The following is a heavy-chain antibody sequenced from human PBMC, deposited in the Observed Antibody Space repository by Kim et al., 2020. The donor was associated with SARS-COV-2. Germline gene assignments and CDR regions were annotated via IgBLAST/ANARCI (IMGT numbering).Heavy chain of an antibody. CDR1: GISFTNFA. D-gene: IGHD3-22*01. Sequence: GGSLRLSCASSGISFTNFAMNWVRQAPGKGLEWVAVISSDGTNKYYEDSVKGRFTISRDNSKNMLYLQMNSLRAEDTAVYYCAKDPIVEWGQRTLDTVSS. J-gene: IGHJ4*02. V-gene: IGHV3-30*18. CDR2: ISSDGTNK. CDR3: AKDPIVE.